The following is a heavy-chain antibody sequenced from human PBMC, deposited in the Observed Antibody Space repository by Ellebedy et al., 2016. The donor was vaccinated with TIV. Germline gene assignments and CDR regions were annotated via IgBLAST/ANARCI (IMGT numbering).Heavy chain of an antibody. CDR2: TRNKVNTYTT. D-gene: IGHD3-16*01. V-gene: IGHV3-72*01. J-gene: IGHJ2*01. Sequence: PGGSLRLSCAASGFTFNDHYMDWVRQAPGKGLEYVGRTRNKVNTYTTEYAASVRGGFTISRDNSQNSLYLQMNSLKTEDTAVYYCTRDPGGIYDLWGRGTLVTVSS. CDR1: GFTFNDHY. CDR3: TRDPGGIYDL.